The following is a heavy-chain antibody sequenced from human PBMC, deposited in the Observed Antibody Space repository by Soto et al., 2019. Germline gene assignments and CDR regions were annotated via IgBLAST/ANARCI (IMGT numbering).Heavy chain of an antibody. J-gene: IGHJ6*02. V-gene: IGHV3-73*01. CDR2: IRSKGYSYAT. CDR1: GFIFSASG. Sequence: EVQLVESGGGLVQPGGSLKVSCAASGFIFSASGIHWVRQAPGKGLEWVGRIRSKGYSYATAYGASVKGRFTISRDDSKTTAYLHMNSLEVEDTAVYFCTRRAEGGMDVWGQGTTVTVSS. CDR3: TRRAEGGMDV.